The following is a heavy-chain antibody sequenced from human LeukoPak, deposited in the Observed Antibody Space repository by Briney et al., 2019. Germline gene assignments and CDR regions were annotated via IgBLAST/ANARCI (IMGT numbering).Heavy chain of an antibody. Sequence: SETLSLTCAVYGGSFSGYCWSWIRQPPGKGLKWIGEITHSGSTNYNPSLKSRVTMSVDTSKNQFSLKLSSVTAADTAVYYCARSTSWYLNDAFDIWGQGTVVTVSS. J-gene: IGHJ3*02. D-gene: IGHD6-13*01. CDR2: ITHSGST. V-gene: IGHV4-34*01. CDR3: ARSTSWYLNDAFDI. CDR1: GGSFSGYC.